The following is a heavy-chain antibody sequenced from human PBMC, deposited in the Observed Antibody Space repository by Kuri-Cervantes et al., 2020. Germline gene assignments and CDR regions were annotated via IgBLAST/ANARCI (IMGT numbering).Heavy chain of an antibody. V-gene: IGHV3-30*03. Sequence: GGSLRLSCAASGFTFSSYGMHWVRQAPGKGLGWVAVISYDGSNKYYADSVKGRFTISRDNSKNTLYLQMNSLRAEDTAVYYCARAQRGSWYVNWWFDPWGQGTLVTVSS. CDR3: ARAQRGSWYVNWWFDP. CDR2: ISYDGSNK. CDR1: GFTFSSYG. J-gene: IGHJ5*02. D-gene: IGHD6-13*01.